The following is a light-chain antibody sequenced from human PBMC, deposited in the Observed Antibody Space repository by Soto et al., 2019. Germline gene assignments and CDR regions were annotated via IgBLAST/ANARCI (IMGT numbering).Light chain of an antibody. J-gene: IGLJ2*01. CDR2: SNN. Sequence: QPVLTQPPSASATPGQRVTISCSGSTSNIGSNTVSWYQRFPGTAPKLLIYSNNQRPSGVPDRFSGSKSGSSASLAISGPQSEDETDYFCAAWDDALNGVVFGGGTKVTVL. CDR3: AAWDDALNGVV. CDR1: TSNIGSNT. V-gene: IGLV1-44*01.